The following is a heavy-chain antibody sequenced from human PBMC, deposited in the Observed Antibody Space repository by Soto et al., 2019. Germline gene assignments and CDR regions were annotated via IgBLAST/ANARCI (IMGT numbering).Heavy chain of an antibody. CDR2: IYYSGST. J-gene: IGHJ6*02. CDR1: GGSISSGDYY. V-gene: IGHV4-30-4*01. CDR3: ARDVPPYFSGGSCYWDYYYGMDV. D-gene: IGHD2-15*01. Sequence: SETLSLTCTVSGGSISSGDYYWSWIRQPPGKGLEWIGYIYYSGSTYYNPSLKSRVTISVDTSKNQFSLKLSSVTAADTAVYYCARDVPPYFSGGSCYWDYYYGMDVWGQGSTVTVSS.